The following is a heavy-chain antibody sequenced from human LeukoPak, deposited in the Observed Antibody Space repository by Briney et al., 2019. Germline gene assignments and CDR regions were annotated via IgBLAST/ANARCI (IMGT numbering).Heavy chain of an antibody. D-gene: IGHD2-21*02. J-gene: IGHJ6*03. V-gene: IGHV1-2*02. CDR1: GYTFTGYY. CDR2: INPNSGGT. CDR3: ARHRDNLVTGISPDSYYYYYMDV. Sequence: ASVKVSCKSSGYTFTGYYMHWVRQPPGQGLEWMGWINPNSGGTNYAQKFQGRVTMTRDTSISTAYMELSRLRSDDTAVYYCARHRDNLVTGISPDSYYYYYMDVWGKGTTVTVSS.